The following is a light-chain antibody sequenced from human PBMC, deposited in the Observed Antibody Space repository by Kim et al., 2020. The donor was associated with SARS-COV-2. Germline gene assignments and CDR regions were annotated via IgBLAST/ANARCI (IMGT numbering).Light chain of an antibody. CDR2: EDT. J-gene: IGLJ7*01. CDR3: QSYDNTNHV. CDR1: SGNIASNY. Sequence: NFMLTQPHSVSESPGKTVTISCTRSSGNIASNYMQWYQQRPGSAPTIVIYEDTQRPSGVPDRFSGSIDSSSNSASLTISGLKTEDEVDYYCQSYDNTNHVFGGGTQLTVL. V-gene: IGLV6-57*04.